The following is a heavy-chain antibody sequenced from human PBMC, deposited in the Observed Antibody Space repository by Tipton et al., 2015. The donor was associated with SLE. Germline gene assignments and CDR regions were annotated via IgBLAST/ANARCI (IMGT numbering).Heavy chain of an antibody. J-gene: IGHJ6*02. Sequence: SLRLSCAASGFTVSTNYMSWVRQAPGKGLEWVSVIYSGGSTSYADFVRGRFTISRDSLKNTVYLQMNSLRAEDTAMYFCARVLGSFYGMDVWGQGTTVTVSS. CDR2: IYSGGST. V-gene: IGHV3-53*05. CDR3: ARVLGSFYGMDV. CDR1: GFTVSTNY.